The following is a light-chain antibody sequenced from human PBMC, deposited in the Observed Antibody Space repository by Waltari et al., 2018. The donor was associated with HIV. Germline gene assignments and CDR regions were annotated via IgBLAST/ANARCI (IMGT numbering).Light chain of an antibody. CDR1: ALPKQY. CDR3: QSADSSGTYVV. V-gene: IGLV3-25*03. J-gene: IGLJ2*01. CDR2: KDS. Sequence: SYKLTQPPSVSVSPGQTAMITCSGDALPKQYSYWFKQKPGQAPVVVIYKDSERPSGIPERFSGSRSGTAATLTISGVQAEDEADYYCQSADSSGTYVVFGGGTKLTVL.